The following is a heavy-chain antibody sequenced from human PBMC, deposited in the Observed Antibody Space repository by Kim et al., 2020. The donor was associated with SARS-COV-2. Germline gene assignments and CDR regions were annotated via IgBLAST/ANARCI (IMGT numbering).Heavy chain of an antibody. Sequence: SVKVSCKASGDTFSTYGVNWVRQAPGQGLEWMGGIIPFFGTLTYAKTFQGRVAITADKATATVYMEVTSLRSDDTAVYYCARGGESSGYRAYWYFDLWGPGTPVTVSA. V-gene: IGHV1-69*06. CDR1: GDTFSTYG. J-gene: IGHJ2*01. CDR2: IIPFFGTL. D-gene: IGHD3-22*01. CDR3: ARGGESSGYRAYWYFDL.